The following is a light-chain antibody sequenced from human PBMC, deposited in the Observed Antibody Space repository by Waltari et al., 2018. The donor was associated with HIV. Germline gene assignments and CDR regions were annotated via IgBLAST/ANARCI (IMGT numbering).Light chain of an antibody. CDR2: ENK. Sequence: QSVLTQPPSASGAPGQRVTISCSGRSSNIGSNTVNWYQQLPGPAPKLLIYENKQRPSGVPDRFSGSKSGTSASLGISGLQSEDEADYYCAAWDDSLNGYVFGTGTKVTVL. V-gene: IGLV1-44*01. CDR3: AAWDDSLNGYV. CDR1: SSNIGSNT. J-gene: IGLJ1*01.